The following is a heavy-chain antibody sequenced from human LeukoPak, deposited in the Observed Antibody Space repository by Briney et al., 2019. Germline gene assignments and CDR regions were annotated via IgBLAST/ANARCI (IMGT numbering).Heavy chain of an antibody. Sequence: GGSLRLSCAASGFIFRSYAIHWVRQAPGKGLEWVAVVSDGGGDEYYADSVKGRFTISRDNSNSTLYLQMNSLRPEDTAVYYCAKPGRYCSSTRCYTYFENWGQGTLVTVSS. CDR2: VSDGGGDE. D-gene: IGHD2-2*01. CDR3: AKPGRYCSSTRCYTYFEN. CDR1: GFIFRSYA. V-gene: IGHV3-30-3*02. J-gene: IGHJ4*02.